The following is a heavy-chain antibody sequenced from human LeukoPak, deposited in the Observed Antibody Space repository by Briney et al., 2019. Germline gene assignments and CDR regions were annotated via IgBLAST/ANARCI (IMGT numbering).Heavy chain of an antibody. CDR1: GDSISSSSYY. Sequence: TLSLTCTVSGDSISSSSYYWSWIRQPAGKGLEWIGRIYTSGSTNYNPSLKSRVTMSVDTSKNQFSLKLTSVTAADTAVYYCARGDRAVAGAWGWFDPWGQGTLVTVSS. D-gene: IGHD6-19*01. CDR2: IYTSGST. V-gene: IGHV4-61*02. CDR3: ARGDRAVAGAWGWFDP. J-gene: IGHJ5*02.